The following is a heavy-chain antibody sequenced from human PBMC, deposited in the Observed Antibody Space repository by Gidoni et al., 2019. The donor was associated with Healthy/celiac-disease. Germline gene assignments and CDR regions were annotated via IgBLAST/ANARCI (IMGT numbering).Heavy chain of an antibody. V-gene: IGHV1-69*02. CDR1: GGTFSSYT. J-gene: IGHJ3*02. CDR2: IIPILGIA. Sequence: QVQLVQSGAEVKQPGSSVKVSCKASGGTFSSYTISWVRQAPGQGLEWMGRIIPILGIANYAQKFQGRVTITADKSTSTAYMELSSLRSEDTAVYYCATLAPAGYGSGSQKTYDAFDIWGQGTMVTVSS. CDR3: ATLAPAGYGSGSQKTYDAFDI. D-gene: IGHD3-10*01.